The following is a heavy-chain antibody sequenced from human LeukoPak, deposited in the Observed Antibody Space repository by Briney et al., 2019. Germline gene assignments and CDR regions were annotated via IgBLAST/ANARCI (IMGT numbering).Heavy chain of an antibody. CDR1: GNSSITSW. CDR3: ATRNILIGSYYFDS. J-gene: IGHJ4*02. Sequence: GESLKISCKGSGNSSITSWIGWVRQMPGKGPEWMGMIWPQDSDTRYSPSFRGQVTISADKSITTAYLQWSSLKASDTAMYYCATRNILIGSYYFDSWGQGTPVTVSS. V-gene: IGHV5-51*01. D-gene: IGHD3-9*01. CDR2: IWPQDSDT.